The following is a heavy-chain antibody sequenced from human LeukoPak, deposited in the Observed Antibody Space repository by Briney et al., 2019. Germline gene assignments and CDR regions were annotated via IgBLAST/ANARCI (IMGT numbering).Heavy chain of an antibody. V-gene: IGHV3-48*01. CDR3: ARGGHGDYGDY. CDR1: GFTFSSYS. CDR2: ISSSSSTI. D-gene: IGHD4-17*01. J-gene: IGHJ4*02. Sequence: GGSLRLSCAGSGFTFSSYSMNWVRQAPGKGLEWVSYISSSSSTIYYADSVKGRFTISRDNAKNSLYLQMNSLRAEDTAVYYCARGGHGDYGDYWGQGTLVTVSS.